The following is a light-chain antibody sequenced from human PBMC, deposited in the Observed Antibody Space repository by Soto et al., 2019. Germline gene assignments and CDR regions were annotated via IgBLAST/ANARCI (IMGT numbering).Light chain of an antibody. Sequence: EIVMTQSPATLSVSPGERATLSCRANQSVSSNLAWYQQKPGQAPRLLIYGASTRATGIPARFSVSGSGTECTPTISSLQSEDLAVYYYQQDNNWPPWTFGQGTKVDLK. J-gene: IGKJ1*01. CDR2: GAS. CDR3: QQDNNWPPWT. V-gene: IGKV3-15*01. CDR1: QSVSSN.